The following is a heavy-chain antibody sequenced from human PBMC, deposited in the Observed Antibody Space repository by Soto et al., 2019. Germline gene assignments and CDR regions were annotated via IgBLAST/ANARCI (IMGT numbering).Heavy chain of an antibody. V-gene: IGHV3-11*05. CDR3: GGAAGAGRGVTSGFAP. J-gene: IGHJ5*02. CDR2: ISSSSSYT. Sequence: QVQLVESGGGLVKPGGSLRLSCAASGFTFSDYYMSWIRQAPGKGLEWVSYISSSSSYTNYADSVRGRFTISRDNAKNSLYLERNSRGAEATAVYWWGGAAGAGRGVTSGFAPWGPGTLVTASS. CDR1: GFTFSDYY. D-gene: IGHD3-16*01.